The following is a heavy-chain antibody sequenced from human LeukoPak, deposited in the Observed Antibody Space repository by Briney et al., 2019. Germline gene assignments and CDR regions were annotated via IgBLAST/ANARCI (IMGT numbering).Heavy chain of an antibody. D-gene: IGHD5-18*01. V-gene: IGHV4-59*01. J-gene: IGHJ4*02. CDR3: ARGTAMVLFDY. CDR2: IFYSGST. Sequence: SETLSLTCTVSGGSIKNYYWSWIRQPPGKGLEWVAYIFYSGSTNYNPSLKSRVTISLDTSKNQFSLSLSSVTAADTAVYYCARGTAMVLFDYWGQGTLVTVSS. CDR1: GGSIKNYY.